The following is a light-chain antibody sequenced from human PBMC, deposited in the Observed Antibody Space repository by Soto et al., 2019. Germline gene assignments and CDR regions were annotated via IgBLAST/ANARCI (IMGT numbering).Light chain of an antibody. J-gene: IGKJ1*01. CDR2: KAS. Sequence: DIQMTQSPSTLSASVGDRVTITCRASQSISSWLAWYQQKPGKAPKLLIYKASSLDSGVPSRFSGSGSGTEFTLTISSVQPDDCATYYCQQYNSYPWTFGQGTKVEIK. CDR3: QQYNSYPWT. V-gene: IGKV1-5*03. CDR1: QSISSW.